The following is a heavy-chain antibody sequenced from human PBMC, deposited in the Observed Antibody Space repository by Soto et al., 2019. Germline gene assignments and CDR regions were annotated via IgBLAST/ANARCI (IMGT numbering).Heavy chain of an antibody. J-gene: IGHJ4*02. V-gene: IGHV3-7*01. CDR1: GFTFSSYW. CDR3: ARVLYYYGSGSYYPLLDY. Sequence: GGSLRLSCAASGFTFSSYWMSWVRQAPGKGLEWVANIKQDGSEKYYVDSVKGRFTISRDNAKNSVYLQMNSLRVEETAVYYCARVLYYYGSGSYYPLLDYWGQGALVTVSS. CDR2: IKQDGSEK. D-gene: IGHD3-10*01.